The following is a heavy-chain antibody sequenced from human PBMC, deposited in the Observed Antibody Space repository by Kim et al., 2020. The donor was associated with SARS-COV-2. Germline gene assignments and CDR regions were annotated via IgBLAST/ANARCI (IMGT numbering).Heavy chain of an antibody. CDR3: TTVLRYFDWLFNS. CDR2: IKSKTDGGTI. V-gene: IGHV3-15*01. D-gene: IGHD3-9*01. J-gene: IGHJ4*02. Sequence: GGSLRLSCAASGFTFNNAWMSWVRQAPGKGLEWVGRIKSKTDGGTIDYAAPVKGRFIISRDDSKNTLDLQMNSLKTEDTAVYYCTTVLRYFDWLFNSWGQGTLVTVSS. CDR1: GFTFNNAW.